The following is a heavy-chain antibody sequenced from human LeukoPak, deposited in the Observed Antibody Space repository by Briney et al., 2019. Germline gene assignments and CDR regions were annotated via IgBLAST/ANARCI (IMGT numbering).Heavy chain of an antibody. J-gene: IGHJ4*02. V-gene: IGHV1-2*02. CDR2: INPNSGGT. CDR3: ARDGARDFEYSSSFDY. D-gene: IGHD6-6*01. CDR1: GYTFTGYY. Sequence: ASVKVSCKASGYTFTGYYMHWVRQAPGQGPEWMGWINPNSGGTNYAQKLQGRVTMTTDTSTSTAYMELRSLRSDDTAVYYCARDGARDFEYSSSFDYWGQGTLVTVSS.